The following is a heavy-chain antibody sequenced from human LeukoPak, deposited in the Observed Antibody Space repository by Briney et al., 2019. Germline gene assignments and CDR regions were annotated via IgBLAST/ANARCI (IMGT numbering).Heavy chain of an antibody. V-gene: IGHV1-2*02. CDR2: INPNRGGT. CDR1: GYTFTGYY. Sequence: ASVKVSCKASGYTFTGYYMHWVRQAPGQGLEWMGWINPNRGGTNYAQKFQGRVTMTRDTSISTAYMELSRLRSDDTAVYYCARAIAGRREDHWGQGTLVTVSS. J-gene: IGHJ4*02. D-gene: IGHD6-6*01. CDR3: ARAIAGRREDH.